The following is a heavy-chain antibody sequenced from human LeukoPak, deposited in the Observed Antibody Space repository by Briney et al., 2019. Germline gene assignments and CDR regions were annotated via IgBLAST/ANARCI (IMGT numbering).Heavy chain of an antibody. CDR2: IKPSGGST. V-gene: IGHV1-46*02. Sequence: ASVKVSCKASGYPLNTYYVHWVRQAPGQGLEWMGIIKPSGGSTTYAQKFQGRVTLTRDMSTNTLYMQMSSLRSEDTAVYFCARGGHCSTTSCYLDYWGQGTLVTVSS. CDR1: GYPLNTYY. D-gene: IGHD2/OR15-2a*01. CDR3: ARGGHCSTTSCYLDY. J-gene: IGHJ4*02.